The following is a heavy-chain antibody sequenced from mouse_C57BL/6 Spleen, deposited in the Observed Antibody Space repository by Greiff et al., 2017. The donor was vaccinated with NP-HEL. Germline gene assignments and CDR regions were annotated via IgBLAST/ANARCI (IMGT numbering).Heavy chain of an antibody. D-gene: IGHD2-2*01. CDR1: GYTFTSYW. CDR3: ASTMVTTRYFDY. CDR2: INPSNGGT. J-gene: IGHJ2*01. V-gene: IGHV1-53*01. Sequence: QVQLQQPGTELVKPGASLKLSCKASGYTFTSYWMHWVKQRPGQGLEWIGNINPSNGGTNYNEKFKSKATLTVDKSSSTAYMQLSSLTSEDSAVYYCASTMVTTRYFDYWGQGTTLTVSS.